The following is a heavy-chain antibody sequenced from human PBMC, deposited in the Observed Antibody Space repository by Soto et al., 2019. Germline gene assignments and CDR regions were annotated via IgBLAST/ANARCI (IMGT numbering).Heavy chain of an antibody. J-gene: IGHJ5*02. D-gene: IGHD3-16*01. V-gene: IGHV1-8*01. CDR2: MNPGSGDT. CDR3: ARMATFGSLNWFDP. Sequence: ASVKASSKASGYSFANSDLPSLQQATGQGLEWMGWMNPGSGDTGYAQKFQGRVTMTRDISIATAYMELSSLRSDDTAIYYCARMATFGSLNWFDPWGQGTLVTVSS. CDR1: GYSFANSD.